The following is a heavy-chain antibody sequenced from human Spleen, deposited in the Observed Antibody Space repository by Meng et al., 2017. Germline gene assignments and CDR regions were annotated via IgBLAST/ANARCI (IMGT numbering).Heavy chain of an antibody. Sequence: SETLSLTCTVSGDSISSYYWSWIRQPPGKGLEWIGYIYYSGSTNYNPSLKSRVTISVDTSKNQFSLKLSSVTAADTAVYYCAGSLPSYFDYWGQGTLVTVSS. V-gene: IGHV4-59*01. CDR3: AGSLPSYFDY. CDR2: IYYSGST. J-gene: IGHJ4*02. CDR1: GDSISSYY.